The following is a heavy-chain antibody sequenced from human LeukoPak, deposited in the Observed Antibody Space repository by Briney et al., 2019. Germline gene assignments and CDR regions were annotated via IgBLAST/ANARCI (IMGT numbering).Heavy chain of an antibody. V-gene: IGHV1-18*01. D-gene: IGHD5-12*01. CDR2: ISAYNGNT. CDR3: ARVNSAQWIVGFNFDY. J-gene: IGHJ4*02. CDR1: PYTVTRYG. Sequence: ASVKVSCKASPYTVTRYGIIRVRQAPGQGLEWMGCISAYNGNTNYAQKLQGRVTMTTDTSPSTAYMEVRSERSADRAVYNCARVNSAQWIVGFNFDYWGQGTLVTVSS.